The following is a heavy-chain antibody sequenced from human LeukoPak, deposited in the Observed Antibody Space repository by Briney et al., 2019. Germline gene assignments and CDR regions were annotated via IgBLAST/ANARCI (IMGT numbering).Heavy chain of an antibody. CDR3: ARETYGSGSYYNGFRGGFDY. Sequence: GGSLRLSCAASGFTVSSNYMSWVRQAPGKGLEWVSVIYSGGSTYYADSVKGRFTISRDNSKNTLYLQMNSLRAEDTAVYYCARETYGSGSYYNGFRGGFDYWGQGTLVTVSS. V-gene: IGHV3-66*01. J-gene: IGHJ4*02. CDR1: GFTVSSNY. D-gene: IGHD3-10*01. CDR2: IYSGGST.